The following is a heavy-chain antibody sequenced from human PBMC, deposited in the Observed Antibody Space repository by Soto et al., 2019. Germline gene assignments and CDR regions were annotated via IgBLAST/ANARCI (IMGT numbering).Heavy chain of an antibody. CDR2: ISSSGSTI. Sequence: EVQLVESGGGLVQPGGSLRLSCAASGFTFSSYEMNWVRQAQGKGLEWVSYISSSGSTIYYADSVKGRFTISRDNAKNSLYLQMNSLRAEDTAVYYCAAALYDFGSGNHFDYWGQGTLVTVSS. CDR1: GFTFSSYE. D-gene: IGHD3-3*01. J-gene: IGHJ4*02. V-gene: IGHV3-48*03. CDR3: AAALYDFGSGNHFDY.